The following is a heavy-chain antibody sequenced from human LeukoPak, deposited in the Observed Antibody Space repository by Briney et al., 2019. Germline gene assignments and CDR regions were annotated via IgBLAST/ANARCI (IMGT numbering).Heavy chain of an antibody. D-gene: IGHD5-12*01. CDR3: ARVDVDIVATIDYYYYMDV. V-gene: IGHV4-59*12. Sequence: PSETLSLTCTVSGGSISSYYWSWIRQPPGKGLEWIGYIYYSGSTNYNPSLKSRVTISVDTSKNQFSLKLSSVTAADTAVYYCARVDVDIVATIDYYYYMDVWGKGTTVTVSS. J-gene: IGHJ6*03. CDR2: IYYSGST. CDR1: GGSISSYY.